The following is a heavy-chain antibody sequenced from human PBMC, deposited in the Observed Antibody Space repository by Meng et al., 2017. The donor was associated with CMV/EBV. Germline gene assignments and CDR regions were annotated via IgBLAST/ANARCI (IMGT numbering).Heavy chain of an antibody. V-gene: IGHV3-53*01. Sequence: GESLKISCAASGFTVSSNYMSWVRQAPGKGLEWVSVIYSGGSTYYADSVKGRFTISRDNAKNSLYLQMNSLRAEDTAVYYCARGVGGFWDYCGGDCYSYYWGQGTLVTVS. CDR2: IYSGGST. D-gene: IGHD2-21*01. J-gene: IGHJ4*02. CDR3: ARGVGGFWDYCGGDCYSYY. CDR1: GFTVSSNY.